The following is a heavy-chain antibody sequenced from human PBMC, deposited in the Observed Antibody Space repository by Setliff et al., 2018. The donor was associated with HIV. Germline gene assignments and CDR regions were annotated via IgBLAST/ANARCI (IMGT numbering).Heavy chain of an antibody. J-gene: IGHJ4*02. Sequence: SETLPLTCTVSGGSISSSDYSWDWIRQPPEKGLEWIGSIFYSGNTYYNPSLKSRVTISVDASKNQFSLKLSSVTAADTAVYYCARQIIDDFWSAYNYWGQGTLVTVSS. D-gene: IGHD3-3*01. CDR1: GGSISSSDYS. CDR3: ARQIIDDFWSAYNY. V-gene: IGHV4-39*01. CDR2: IFYSGNT.